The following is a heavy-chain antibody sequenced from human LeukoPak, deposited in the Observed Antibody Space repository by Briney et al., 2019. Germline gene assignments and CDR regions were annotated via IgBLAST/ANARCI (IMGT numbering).Heavy chain of an antibody. D-gene: IGHD5-24*01. CDR2: IKQDGSEK. V-gene: IGHV3-7*01. CDR3: ARDGYSEQLDY. CDR1: GFTFSSYW. J-gene: IGHJ4*02. Sequence: GGSLRLSCAASGFTFSSYWMSWVRQAPGKGLEWVANIKQDGSEKYYVDSVKGRFTISRDNAKNSLYLQMNSLKAEDTAVYYCARDGYSEQLDYWGQGTLVTVSS.